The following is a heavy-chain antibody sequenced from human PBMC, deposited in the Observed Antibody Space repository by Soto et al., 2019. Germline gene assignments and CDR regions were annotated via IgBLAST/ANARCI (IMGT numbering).Heavy chain of an antibody. V-gene: IGHV3-49*04. CDR2: TKNKTNRGTT. Sequence: PGGSLRVSCAASGFTYSTYTMHWVRQAPGKGLEWVGFTKNKTNRGTTEYAASVKGRSTISRDDSKSIAYLQMNSLKTEDTAVYYYTRVTALELNYGDYVPYFDCWGQGTLVTVSS. J-gene: IGHJ4*02. CDR3: TRVTALELNYGDYVPYFDC. CDR1: GFTYSTYT. D-gene: IGHD4-17*01.